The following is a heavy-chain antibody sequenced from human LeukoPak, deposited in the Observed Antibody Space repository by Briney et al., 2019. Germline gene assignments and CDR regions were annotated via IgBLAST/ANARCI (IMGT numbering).Heavy chain of an antibody. CDR3: ARDSDLAY. CDR2: ISYDGSNK. CDR1: GFAFSSYA. V-gene: IGHV3-30*04. J-gene: IGHJ4*02. Sequence: GGSLRLSCAASGFAFSSYAMHWVRQAPGKGLEWVAVISYDGSNKYYADSVKGRFTISRDNSKNTLYLQMNSLRAEDTAVYYCARDSDLAYWGQGTLVTVSS.